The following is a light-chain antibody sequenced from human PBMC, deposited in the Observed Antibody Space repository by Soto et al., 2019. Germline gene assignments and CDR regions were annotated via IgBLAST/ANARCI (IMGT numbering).Light chain of an antibody. Sequence: EIGLTQAPGTMSFSPGERATLSCRASQSVSSSYLVWYQQKPGQAPTLLIYGASTRATGIPDRFSGSGSGTDFHLTISRLEPEDFAVYYCQQYGNSPWTFGQGTQVEI. CDR3: QQYGNSPWT. J-gene: IGKJ1*01. CDR1: QSVSSSY. V-gene: IGKV3-20*01. CDR2: GAS.